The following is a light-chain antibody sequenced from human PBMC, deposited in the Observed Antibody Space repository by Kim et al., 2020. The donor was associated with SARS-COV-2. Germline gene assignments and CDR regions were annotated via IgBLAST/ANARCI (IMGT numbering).Light chain of an antibody. Sequence: ETDTIDCTVNIKNVGHPGAAWLRQNKSHPPTLLSCRSDMRPSDISERLSASTSGNTTSLTITGLQPEDEADYCCSAWDFSLGGWVFGGGTQLTVL. CDR3: SAWDFSLGGWV. J-gene: IGLJ3*02. V-gene: IGLV10-54*01. CDR2: RSD. CDR1: IKNVGHPG.